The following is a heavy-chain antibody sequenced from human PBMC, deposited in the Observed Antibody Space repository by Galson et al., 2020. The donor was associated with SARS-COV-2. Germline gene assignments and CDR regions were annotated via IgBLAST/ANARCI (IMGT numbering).Heavy chain of an antibody. D-gene: IGHD3-3*01. Sequence: HGESLKISCKGSGYSFTSYWISWVRQMPGKGLEWMGRIDPSDSYTNYSPSLQGHVTISADKSISTAYLQWSSLKALDTAMYYCARGASSGYYCSHNGGDNWFDPWGQGTLVTVSS. V-gene: IGHV5-10-1*01. J-gene: IGHJ5*02. CDR2: IDPSDSYT. CDR3: ARGASSGYYCSHNGGDNWFDP. CDR1: GYSFTSYW.